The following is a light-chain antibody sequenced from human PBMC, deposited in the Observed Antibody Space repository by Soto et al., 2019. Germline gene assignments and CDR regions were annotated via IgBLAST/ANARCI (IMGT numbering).Light chain of an antibody. J-gene: IGLJ1*01. CDR3: GSWDSSLSAYV. V-gene: IGLV1-51*01. Sequence: QSVLTRPPSVSAAPGQKVTISCSGSSSNIGGNSVSWYQQLPGTAPKLLIYDDNKRPSGIPDRFSGSKSGTSATLGITGFQTGDEADYYCGSWDSSLSAYVFGTGTKATVL. CDR2: DDN. CDR1: SSNIGGNS.